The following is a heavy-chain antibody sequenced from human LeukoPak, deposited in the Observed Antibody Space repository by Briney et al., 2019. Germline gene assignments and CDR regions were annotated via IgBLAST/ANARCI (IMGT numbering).Heavy chain of an antibody. CDR1: GYTFTSYD. CDR3: ARGGVYCSSTSCYENWIDP. Sequence: ASVKVSCKASGYTFTSYDINWVRQATGQGLEWMGWMNPNSGNTGYAQKFQGRVTMTRNTSISTAYMELSSLRSEDTAVYYCARGGVYCSSTSCYENWIDPWGQGTLVTVSS. V-gene: IGHV1-8*01. D-gene: IGHD2-2*01. CDR2: MNPNSGNT. J-gene: IGHJ5*02.